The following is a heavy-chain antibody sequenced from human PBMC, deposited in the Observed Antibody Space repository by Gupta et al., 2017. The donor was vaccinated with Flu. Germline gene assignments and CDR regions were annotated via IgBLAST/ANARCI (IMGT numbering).Heavy chain of an antibody. CDR2: INPNSGGT. CDR1: TGYY. V-gene: IGHV1-2*02. J-gene: IGHJ4*02. CDR3: ARDRGGSSSAFDY. D-gene: IGHD6-6*01. Sequence: TGYYMHWVRQAPGQGLEWMGWINPNSGGTNYAQKFQGRVTMTRDTSISTAHMEVSRLRSDYTAVYYCARDRGGSSSAFDYWGQGTLVTVSS.